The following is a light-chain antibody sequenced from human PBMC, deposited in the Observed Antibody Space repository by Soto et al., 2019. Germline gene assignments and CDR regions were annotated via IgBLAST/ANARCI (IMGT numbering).Light chain of an antibody. V-gene: IGKV3-20*01. J-gene: IGKJ4*01. Sequence: EIVLTQSPGTLSLSPGEGATLSCRASQSVSSRYLAWYQQKPGQAPRLLIYGASSRATGIPDRFSGSGSGTDFTLIITRLEPEDFAVYYCQQYGSSPPVTFGGGTKVEIK. CDR3: QQYGSSPPVT. CDR1: QSVSSRY. CDR2: GAS.